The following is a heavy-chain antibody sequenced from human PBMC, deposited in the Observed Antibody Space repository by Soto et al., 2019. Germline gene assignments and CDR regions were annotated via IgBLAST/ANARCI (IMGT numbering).Heavy chain of an antibody. CDR1: GFTFSSYA. V-gene: IGHV3-23*01. D-gene: IGHD3-10*01. J-gene: IGHJ6*02. CDR2: ISGSGGST. Sequence: HPGGSLRLSCAASGFTFSSYAMSWVRQAPGKGLEWVSAISGSGGSTCYADSVKGRFTISRDNSKNTLYLQMNSLRAEDTAVYYCAKVNYGSGSLFVGDYYYYGMDVWGQGTTVTVSS. CDR3: AKVNYGSGSLFVGDYYYYGMDV.